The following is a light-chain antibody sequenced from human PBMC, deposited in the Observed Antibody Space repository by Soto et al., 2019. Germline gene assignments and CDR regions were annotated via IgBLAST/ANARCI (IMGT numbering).Light chain of an antibody. V-gene: IGKV3-15*01. J-gene: IGKJ1*01. CDR3: QQYINLWT. Sequence: EIVMTQSPATLSVSPGERVTLSCRASRSVSSNLAWYQQKPGQSPRLLIYGASTRATGIPARFSGSGSGTEFTLTISSLQSEDFAVYYCQQYINLWTFGQGTKVDIK. CDR2: GAS. CDR1: RSVSSN.